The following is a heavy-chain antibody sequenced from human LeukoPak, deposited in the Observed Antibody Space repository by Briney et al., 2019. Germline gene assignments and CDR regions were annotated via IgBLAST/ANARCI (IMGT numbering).Heavy chain of an antibody. D-gene: IGHD6-19*01. CDR3: ARGRSSGWIDY. J-gene: IGHJ4*02. CDR2: IYRSGST. Sequence: SSETLSLTCAVSGGSISSGGYSWSWIRQPPGKGLEWIGYIYRSGSTYYNPSLKSRVTISVDRSKNQFSLKLSSVTAADTAVYYCARGRSSGWIDYWGQGTLVTVSS. V-gene: IGHV4-30-2*01. CDR1: GGSISSGGYS.